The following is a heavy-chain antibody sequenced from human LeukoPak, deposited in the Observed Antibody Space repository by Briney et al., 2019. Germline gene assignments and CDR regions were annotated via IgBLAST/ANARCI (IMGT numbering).Heavy chain of an antibody. Sequence: ASVKVSCKASGYTFTSYYMHWVRQAPGQGLEWMGIINPSGGSTSYAQKFQGRVTMTRDMSTSTVYMELSSLRSEDTAVYYCARQKGVIAARALYFDYWGQGTLVTVS. CDR2: INPSGGST. J-gene: IGHJ4*02. V-gene: IGHV1-46*01. CDR1: GYTFTSYY. CDR3: ARQKGVIAARALYFDY. D-gene: IGHD6-6*01.